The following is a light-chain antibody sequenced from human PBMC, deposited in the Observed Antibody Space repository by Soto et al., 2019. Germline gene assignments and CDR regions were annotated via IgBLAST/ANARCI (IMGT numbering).Light chain of an antibody. CDR3: QQRYSTPRT. J-gene: IGKJ2*01. CDR1: QSISSY. Sequence: DIQMNQSPSSLSASVGDRVTITCRASQSISSYLNWYQQKPGKAPKLLIYAASCLQSGVPSRLSGSGSGTDFSVTIGSLQPEDSETYYCQQRYSTPRTFGQGTKLEL. V-gene: IGKV1-39*01. CDR2: AAS.